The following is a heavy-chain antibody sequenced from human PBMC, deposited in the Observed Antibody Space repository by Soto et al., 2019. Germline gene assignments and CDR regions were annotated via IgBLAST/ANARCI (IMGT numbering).Heavy chain of an antibody. D-gene: IGHD6-19*01. V-gene: IGHV1-69*02. CDR3: AVSSGWYIGYYYMDV. CDR2: IIPILGIA. Sequence: SVKVSCKASGGTISIYTISWVRQAPGQGLEWMGRIIPILGIANYAQKFQGRVTITADKSTSTACMELSSLRSEDTAVYYCAVSSGWYIGYYYMDVWGKGTTVTVSS. CDR1: GGTISIYT. J-gene: IGHJ6*03.